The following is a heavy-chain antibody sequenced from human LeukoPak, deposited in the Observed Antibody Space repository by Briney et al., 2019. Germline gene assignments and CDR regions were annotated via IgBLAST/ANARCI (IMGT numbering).Heavy chain of an antibody. CDR3: AKDLARYCSGGSCYPGDY. Sequence: GRSLRLSCAASGFTFSSYGMHWVRQAPGKGLEWVAVIWYDGSNKYYADSVKGRFTISRDNSKNTQYLQMNSLRADDTAVYYCAKDLARYCSGGSCYPGDYWGQGTLVTVSS. CDR2: IWYDGSNK. V-gene: IGHV3-33*06. J-gene: IGHJ4*02. CDR1: GFTFSSYG. D-gene: IGHD2-15*01.